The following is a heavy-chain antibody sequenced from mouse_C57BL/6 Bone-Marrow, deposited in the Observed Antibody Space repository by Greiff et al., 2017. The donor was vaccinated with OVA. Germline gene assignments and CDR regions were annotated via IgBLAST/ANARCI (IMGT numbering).Heavy chain of an antibody. CDR1: GYAFSSYW. Sequence: VKLMESGAELVKPGASVKISCKASGYAFSSYWMNWVKQRPGKGLEWIGQIYPGDGDTNYNGKFKGKATLTADKSSSTAYMQLSSLTSEDSAVYFCAREGNYSPWFAYWGQGTLVTVSA. CDR3: AREGNYSPWFAY. V-gene: IGHV1-80*01. CDR2: IYPGDGDT. D-gene: IGHD2-12*01. J-gene: IGHJ3*01.